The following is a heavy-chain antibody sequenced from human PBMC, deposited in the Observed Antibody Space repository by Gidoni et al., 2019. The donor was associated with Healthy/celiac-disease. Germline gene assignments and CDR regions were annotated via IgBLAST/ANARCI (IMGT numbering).Heavy chain of an antibody. CDR2: ISGSGGST. CDR1: GFTFSSYA. D-gene: IGHD2-2*01. J-gene: IGHJ4*02. V-gene: IGHV3-23*01. CDR3: AKHKGIVVVPAASPTGLRY. Sequence: EVQLLESGGGLVQPGGSLRLSCAASGFTFSSYALSWVRQAPGKGLEWGSAISGSGGSTYYADAVKGRFTISRDNSKNTLYLQMNSLRAEDTAVYYCAKHKGIVVVPAASPTGLRYWGQGTLVTVSS.